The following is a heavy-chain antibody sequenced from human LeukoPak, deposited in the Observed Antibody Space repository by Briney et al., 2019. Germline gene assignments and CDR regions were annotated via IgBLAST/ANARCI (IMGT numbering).Heavy chain of an antibody. CDR3: TRGSIAYYYMDV. D-gene: IGHD3-22*01. V-gene: IGHV4-34*01. CDR2: INHSGST. CDR1: GGSFSGYY. J-gene: IGHJ6*03. Sequence: PSETLSLTCAVYGGSFSGYYWSCIRQPPGKGLEWIGEINHSGSTNYNPSLKSRVTISVDTSKNQFSLKLSSVTAADTAVYYCTRGSIAYYYMDVWGKGTTVTISS.